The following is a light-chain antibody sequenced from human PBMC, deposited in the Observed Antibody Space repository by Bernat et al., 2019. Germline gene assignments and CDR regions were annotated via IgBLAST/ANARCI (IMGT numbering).Light chain of an antibody. Sequence: DIQMTQSPSTLSASVGDRVTIACRASQNIDRWLAWYQQKPGKAPKLLIYETSSLERGVPSRFSGSGSGTEFTLTISSLQPDDSATYYCQQYNVYSPTIGQGTRLEIK. CDR2: ETS. CDR3: QQYNVYSPT. V-gene: IGKV1-5*03. J-gene: IGKJ2*01. CDR1: QNIDRW.